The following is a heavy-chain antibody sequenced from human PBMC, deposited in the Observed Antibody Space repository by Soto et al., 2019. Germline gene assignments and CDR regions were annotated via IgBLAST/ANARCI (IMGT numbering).Heavy chain of an antibody. V-gene: IGHV4-34*01. D-gene: IGHD3-3*01. CDR2: INHTGGT. Sequence: LALTCAVYGGSVNGYYWSWIRQPPGKGLEWIGEINHTGGTHYNPSLKSRVTMSVDTSKNQFSLRLSSVTAADTAIYYCATRITVFGLLIPPFDPWGQGTQVTVPS. CDR1: GGSVNGYY. CDR3: ATRITVFGLLIPPFDP. J-gene: IGHJ5*02.